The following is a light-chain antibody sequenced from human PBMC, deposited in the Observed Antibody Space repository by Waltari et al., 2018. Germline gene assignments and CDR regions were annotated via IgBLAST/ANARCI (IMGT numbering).Light chain of an antibody. CDR2: NAS. CDR3: QQYDNLPVFT. CDR1: QDISNY. V-gene: IGKV1-33*01. Sequence: DIHMTQSPSSLSASVRERVTITCQSSQDISNYLNWYQQKPGKAPKPLIYNASNWETGVPSRFSGSGSGTDFTFTISSLQPKDIATYYCQQYDNLPVFTFGPGTKVDIK. J-gene: IGKJ3*01.